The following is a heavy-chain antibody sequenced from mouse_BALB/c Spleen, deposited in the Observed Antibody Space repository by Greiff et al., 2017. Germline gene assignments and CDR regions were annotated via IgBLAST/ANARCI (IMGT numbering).Heavy chain of an antibody. CDR3: ARAYGYDGRLDY. CDR2: IDPYYGGT. D-gene: IGHD2-2*01. Sequence: VQLQQSGPELEKPGASVKISCKASGYSFTGYNMNWVKQSNGKSLEWIGNIDPYYGGTSYNQKFKGKATLTVDKSSSTAYMELARLTSEDSAIYYCARAYGYDGRLDYWGQGTTLTVSS. CDR1: GYSFTGYN. V-gene: IGHV1S135*01. J-gene: IGHJ2*01.